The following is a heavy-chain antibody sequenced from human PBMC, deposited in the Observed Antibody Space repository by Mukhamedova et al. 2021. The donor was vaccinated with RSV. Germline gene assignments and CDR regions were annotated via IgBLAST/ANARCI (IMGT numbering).Heavy chain of an antibody. V-gene: IGHV4-38-2*02. J-gene: IGHJ4*02. Sequence: WIGSIYHSGSTYYNPSLKSRVTISVDTSKNQFSLKLSSVTAADPAVYYFAGVAARFGYLTIYFASWVQ. CDR2: IYHSGST. D-gene: IGHD5-18*01. CDR3: AGVAARFGYLTIYFAS.